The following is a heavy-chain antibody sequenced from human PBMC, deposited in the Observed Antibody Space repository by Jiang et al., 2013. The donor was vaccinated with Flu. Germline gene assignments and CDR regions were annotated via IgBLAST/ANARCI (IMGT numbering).Heavy chain of an antibody. V-gene: IGHV3-23*01. J-gene: IGHJ4*02. CDR3: AKDMEYDSSGYYSYYFDY. D-gene: IGHD3-22*01. CDR2: GST. Sequence: GSTYYADSVKGRFTISRDNSKNTLYLQMNSLRAEDTAVYYCAKDMEYDSSGYYSYYFDYWGQGTLVTVSS.